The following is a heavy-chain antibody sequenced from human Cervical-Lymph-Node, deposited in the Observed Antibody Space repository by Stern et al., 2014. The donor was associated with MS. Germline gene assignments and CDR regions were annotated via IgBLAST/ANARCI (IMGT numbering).Heavy chain of an antibody. Sequence: DQLVESGPGLVKPSQTLSLTCAVSGGSISSGEYYWSWIRQSPGKGLEWIGDIHYSGTSYYNPSLKSRVIISVDTSKNQFSLKLSSVTAADTAVYYCSRDADAYSLVFGYWGRGTLVTVSS. CDR2: IHYSGTS. D-gene: IGHD5-24*01. CDR3: SRDADAYSLVFGY. J-gene: IGHJ4*02. CDR1: GGSISSGEYY. V-gene: IGHV4-30-4*01.